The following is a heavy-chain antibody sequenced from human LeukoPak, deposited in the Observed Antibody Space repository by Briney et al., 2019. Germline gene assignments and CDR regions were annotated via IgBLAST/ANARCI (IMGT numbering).Heavy chain of an antibody. CDR2: ISSSGSTI. J-gene: IGHJ4*02. CDR1: GFTFSDYY. D-gene: IGHD3-22*01. V-gene: IGHV3-11*01. Sequence: GGSLRLSCAASGFTFSDYYMSWIRQAPGKGLEWVSYISSSGSTIYYADSVKGRFTISRDNAKNSLYLQMNSLRAEDTAVYYCAKDQGGRITMIVVVTLFDYWGQGTLVTVSS. CDR3: AKDQGGRITMIVVVTLFDY.